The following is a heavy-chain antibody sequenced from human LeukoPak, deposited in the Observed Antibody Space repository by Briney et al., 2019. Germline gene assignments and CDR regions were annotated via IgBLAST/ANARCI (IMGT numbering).Heavy chain of an antibody. CDR3: ATAFLRAALERTILDY. V-gene: IGHV1-24*01. J-gene: IGHJ4*02. D-gene: IGHD1-1*01. CDR2: FDPEDGET. CDR1: GYTLTELS. Sequence: ASVKVSCKVSGYTLTELSMHWVRQAPGKGLEWMGGFDPEDGETIYAQKFQGRVTMTEDTSTDTAYMELSSLRSEDTAVYYCATAFLRAALERTILDYWGQGTLVTVSS.